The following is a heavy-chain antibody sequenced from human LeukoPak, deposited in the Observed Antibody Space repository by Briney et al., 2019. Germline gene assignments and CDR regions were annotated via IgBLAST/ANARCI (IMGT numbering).Heavy chain of an antibody. Sequence: ASVKVSCKASGYTFTSYGISWVRQAPGQGLEWMGWISAYNGNTNYAQKLQGRVTMTTDTSTSTAYMELRSLRSDNTAVYYCATEVFGGWYNHYWGQGTLVTVSS. J-gene: IGHJ4*02. D-gene: IGHD6-19*01. CDR1: GYTFTSYG. CDR2: ISAYNGNT. V-gene: IGHV1-18*01. CDR3: ATEVFGGWYNHY.